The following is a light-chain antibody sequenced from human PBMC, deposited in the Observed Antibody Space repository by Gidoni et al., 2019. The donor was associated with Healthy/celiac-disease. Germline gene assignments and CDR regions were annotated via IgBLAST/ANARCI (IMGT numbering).Light chain of an antibody. Sequence: QSALTQPASVSGSPGQSITISCTGTSSDVGSYNLVSWYQQHPAKAPKLMIYEVSKRPSGVSNRFSGSKSGNTASLTISGLQAEDEADYYCCSYAGSLWVFGGGTKLTVL. CDR2: EVS. J-gene: IGLJ3*02. CDR3: CSYAGSLWV. V-gene: IGLV2-23*02. CDR1: SSDVGSYNL.